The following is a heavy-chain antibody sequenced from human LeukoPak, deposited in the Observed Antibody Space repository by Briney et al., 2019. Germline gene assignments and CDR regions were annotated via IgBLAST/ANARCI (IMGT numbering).Heavy chain of an antibody. Sequence: ASVKVSCKASGYTFTSYGISWVRQAPGQGLEWMGWISAYNGNTNYAQKLQGRVTMTTDTSTSTAYMELRSLRSDDTAVYYCARLAGVDTAMAPYWYFDLWGRGTLVTVSS. D-gene: IGHD5-18*01. CDR1: GYTFTSYG. V-gene: IGHV1-18*01. CDR2: ISAYNGNT. J-gene: IGHJ2*01. CDR3: ARLAGVDTAMAPYWYFDL.